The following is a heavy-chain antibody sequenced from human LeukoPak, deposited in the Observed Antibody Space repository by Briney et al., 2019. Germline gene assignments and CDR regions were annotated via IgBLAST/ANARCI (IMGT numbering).Heavy chain of an antibody. CDR1: GFTFSSYS. CDR3: ARDRRSGGRVVMWKHYYYGMDV. Sequence: GGSLRLSCAASGFTFSSYSMNWVRQAPGKGLEWVSSISSSSSYIYYADSVKGRFTISRDNAKNSLYLQMNSLRAEDTAVYYCARDRRSGGRVVMWKHYYYGMDVWGQGTTVTVSS. D-gene: IGHD2-15*01. CDR2: ISSSSSYI. V-gene: IGHV3-21*01. J-gene: IGHJ6*02.